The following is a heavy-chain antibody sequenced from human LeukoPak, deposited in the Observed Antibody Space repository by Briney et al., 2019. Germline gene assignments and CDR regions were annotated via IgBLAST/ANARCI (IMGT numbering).Heavy chain of an antibody. J-gene: IGHJ4*02. V-gene: IGHV4-59*01. Sequence: SETLSLTCTVSGGSLSSYYWRWVRQPPGRGREWVGYIYYSGSTNYNPSLKSRVTISVDTSKNQFSLKLSSVTAADTAVYYCAREYSSSWYGGFDYWGQGTLVTVSS. D-gene: IGHD6-13*01. CDR2: IYYSGST. CDR1: GGSLSSYY. CDR3: AREYSSSWYGGFDY.